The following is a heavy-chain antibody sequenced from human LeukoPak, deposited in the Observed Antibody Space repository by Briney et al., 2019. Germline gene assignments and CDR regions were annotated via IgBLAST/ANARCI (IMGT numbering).Heavy chain of an antibody. Sequence: LSLTCAVYGASFSGYYWSWIRQAPGKGLEWVSYISSSGSTIYYADSVKGRFTISRDNAKNSLYLQMNSLRAEDTAVYYCARVESGYGSGTSFQHWGQGTLVTVSS. CDR3: ARVESGYGSGTSFQH. CDR2: ISSSGSTI. CDR1: GASFSGYY. J-gene: IGHJ1*01. D-gene: IGHD3-10*01. V-gene: IGHV3-11*01.